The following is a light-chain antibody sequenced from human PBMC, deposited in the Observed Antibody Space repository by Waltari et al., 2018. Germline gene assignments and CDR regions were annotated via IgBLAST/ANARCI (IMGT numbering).Light chain of an antibody. V-gene: IGLV1-40*01. CDR2: CNS. J-gene: IGLJ2*01. Sequence: QSVLTQPPSVSGAPGQRVTISCTGRSSNIGAGYDVHWYHQRQGTAPKLLIYCNSNRPSGVPDRFSGSKSGTSASLAITGLQAEDEADYYCQSYDSSLSGSVVFGGGTKLTVL. CDR1: SSNIGAGYD. CDR3: QSYDSSLSGSVV.